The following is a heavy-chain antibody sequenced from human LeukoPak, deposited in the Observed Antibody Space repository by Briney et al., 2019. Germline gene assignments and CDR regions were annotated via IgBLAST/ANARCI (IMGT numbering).Heavy chain of an antibody. CDR1: GFTFSDYY. J-gene: IGHJ5*02. CDR2: ISSSSSYT. D-gene: IGHD5-12*01. V-gene: IGHV3-11*06. CDR3: ARAAGREGHSGS. Sequence: GGSLRLSCAASGFTFSDYYRSWIRQAPGKGLEWVSYISSSSSYTNYADSVKGRFTISRDNAKNSLYRQMNSLRAEDTAVYYCARAAGREGHSGSWGQGTLVTVSS.